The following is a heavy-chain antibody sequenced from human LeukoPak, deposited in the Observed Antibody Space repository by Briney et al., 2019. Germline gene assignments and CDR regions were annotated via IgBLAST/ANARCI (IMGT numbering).Heavy chain of an antibody. V-gene: IGHV1-2*02. CDR3: ARGARAGYNLEPFDS. D-gene: IGHD5-24*01. Sequence: GDSVKVSCKASGYKFTDYYMHWVRQAPGQGLEWMGWINPSSGGTDNAQKFQGRVTMTRDTSTSTAYMELSRLRSDDTAVYYCARGARAGYNLEPFDSWGQGTLVTVSS. CDR1: GYKFTDYY. J-gene: IGHJ4*02. CDR2: INPSSGGT.